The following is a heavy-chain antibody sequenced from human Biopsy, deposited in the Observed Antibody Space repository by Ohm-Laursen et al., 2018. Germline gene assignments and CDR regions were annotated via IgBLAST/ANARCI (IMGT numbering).Heavy chain of an antibody. CDR1: GGSVSSGSHY. CDR2: IYYNGSS. J-gene: IGHJ2*01. Sequence: GTLSLTCTVSGGSVSSGSHYWSWIRQPPGKGLEWIGFIYYNGSSKYNPSLKSRVIISVDTSMNPLSLRLTSVTAADTAVYYCARHAPSYSGSYWRYFDLWGRGTLVTVSS. CDR3: ARHAPSYSGSYWRYFDL. D-gene: IGHD1-26*01. V-gene: IGHV4-61*03.